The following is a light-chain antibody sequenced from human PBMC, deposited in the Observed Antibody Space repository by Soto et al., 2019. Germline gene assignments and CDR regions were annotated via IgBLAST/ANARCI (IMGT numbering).Light chain of an antibody. CDR2: SNN. CDR3: AAWDDTLNGHVV. V-gene: IGLV1-44*01. J-gene: IGLJ2*01. Sequence: QSVLTQPPSASGTPGQRVTISCSGSSSNIGRNPVNWYQQFPGTAPKLLLYSNNQRPSGVPDRFSGSKSGTSASLAISGLQSEDEADDYCAAWDDTLNGHVVFGRGTKVTVL. CDR1: SSNIGRNP.